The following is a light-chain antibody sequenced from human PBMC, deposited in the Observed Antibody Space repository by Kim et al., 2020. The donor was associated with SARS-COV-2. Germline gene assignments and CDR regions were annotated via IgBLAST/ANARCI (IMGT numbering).Light chain of an antibody. Sequence: RATNNCKSTQSVLYSTNNKNYLAWYQQKPGQPPKLLIYWASTREAGVPHRFSGSGSGTDFTLTISSLQAEDVAVYYCQQYYTTPYTFGQGTKLEI. CDR2: WAS. J-gene: IGKJ2*01. CDR3: QQYYTTPYT. CDR1: QSVLYSTNNKNY. V-gene: IGKV4-1*01.